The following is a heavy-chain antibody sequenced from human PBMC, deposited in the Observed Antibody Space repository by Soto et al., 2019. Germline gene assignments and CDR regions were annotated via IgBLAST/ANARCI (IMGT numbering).Heavy chain of an antibody. D-gene: IGHD2-2*01. V-gene: IGHV3-23*01. Sequence: EVQLLESGGRLVRPGGSLRLSCAASGFIFSTDALNWVRQAPGKGLEWVSGISGSGDNTYYADSVKGRFTISRDNSKNTLYLQMNYVRVDDTAVYYCAKSPRRGYEPPWDYWGQGTLVTVSS. CDR1: GFIFSTDA. CDR2: ISGSGDNT. J-gene: IGHJ4*02. CDR3: AKSPRRGYEPPWDY.